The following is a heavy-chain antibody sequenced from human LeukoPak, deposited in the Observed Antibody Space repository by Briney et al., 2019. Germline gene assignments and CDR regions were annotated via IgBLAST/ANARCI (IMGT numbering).Heavy chain of an antibody. Sequence: GGSLRLSCGATGFIFSSYWMSWVRQAPGKGLEWVANIKHDGSEKFYVDSVKGRFTISGDNAKNSLYLQMNSLRAEDTAVYYCARALGYCSSASCYYFDNWGQGTLVTVSS. J-gene: IGHJ4*02. CDR2: IKHDGSEK. D-gene: IGHD2-2*01. V-gene: IGHV3-7*01. CDR3: ARALGYCSSASCYYFDN. CDR1: GFIFSSYW.